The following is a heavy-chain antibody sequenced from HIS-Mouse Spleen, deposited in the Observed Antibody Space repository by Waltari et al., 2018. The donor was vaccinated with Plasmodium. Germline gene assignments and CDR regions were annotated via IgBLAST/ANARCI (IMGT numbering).Heavy chain of an antibody. CDR1: GGSFSGYY. CDR3: ASSGSGSYYY. Sequence: QVQLQQWGAGLLKPSVTLSLTCAVYGGSFSGYYWSWIRQPPGKGLEWIGEINHSGSTNYNPSLKSRVTISVDTSKNQFSLKLSSVTAADTAVYYCASSGSGSYYYWGQGTLVTVSS. J-gene: IGHJ4*02. D-gene: IGHD3-10*01. V-gene: IGHV4-34*01. CDR2: INHSGST.